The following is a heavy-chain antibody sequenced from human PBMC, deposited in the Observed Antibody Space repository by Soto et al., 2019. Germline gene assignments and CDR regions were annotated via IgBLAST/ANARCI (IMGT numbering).Heavy chain of an antibody. CDR2: ISMSSSII. V-gene: IGHV3-48*02. J-gene: IGHJ6*02. CDR3: ARGPGGALPMDV. D-gene: IGHD3-16*01. Sequence: RSLRISCAASGFNFSSHRMNWVRQAPGKGLDWVSYISMSSSIIYYADSVKGRFTISRDNAKNSLYLQMNSMRDEDTAVYYCARGPGGALPMDVWGQGTTVTVSS. CDR1: GFNFSSHR.